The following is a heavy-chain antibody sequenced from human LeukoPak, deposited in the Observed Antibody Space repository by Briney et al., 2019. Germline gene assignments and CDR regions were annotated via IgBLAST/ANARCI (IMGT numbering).Heavy chain of an antibody. CDR2: INHSGST. D-gene: IGHD6-13*01. Sequence: SETLSLTCAVHGGSFSGYYWSWIRQPPGKGLEWIGEINHSGSTNYNPSLKSRVTISVDTSKNQFSLKLSSVTAADTAVYYCARGRLESSSWYIWFDPWGQGTLVTVSS. V-gene: IGHV4-34*01. CDR3: ARGRLESSSWYIWFDP. J-gene: IGHJ5*02. CDR1: GGSFSGYY.